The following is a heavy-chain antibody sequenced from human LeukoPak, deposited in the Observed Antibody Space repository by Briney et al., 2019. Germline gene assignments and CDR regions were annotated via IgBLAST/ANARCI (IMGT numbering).Heavy chain of an antibody. D-gene: IGHD2-15*01. CDR1: GFTFSSYS. J-gene: IGHJ4*02. CDR2: ISSSSSTI. CDR3: ARWGGNKGYCSGGSCPKPPDY. V-gene: IGHV3-48*01. Sequence: GGSLRLSCAASGFTFSSYSMNWVRQAPGKGLEWVSYISSSSSTIYYADSVKGRFTISRDNAKNSLYLQMNSLRAEDTAVYYRARWGGNKGYCSGGSCPKPPDYRGQGTLVTVSS.